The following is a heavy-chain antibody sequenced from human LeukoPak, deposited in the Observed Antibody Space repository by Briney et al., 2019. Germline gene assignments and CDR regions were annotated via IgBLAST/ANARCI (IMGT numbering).Heavy chain of an antibody. CDR3: GIRDTSDYYVF. V-gene: IGHV3-23*01. Sequence: QPGGSLRLSCTGSGFTFRTYAFSWVRQAPGKGLEWVSATGSNGVTYYADSVKGRFTISRDNSKNALYPQMNGLRADDTAVYYCGIRDTSDYYVFWGQGTLVTVSS. D-gene: IGHD3-22*01. CDR1: GFTFRTYA. J-gene: IGHJ4*02. CDR2: TGSNGVT.